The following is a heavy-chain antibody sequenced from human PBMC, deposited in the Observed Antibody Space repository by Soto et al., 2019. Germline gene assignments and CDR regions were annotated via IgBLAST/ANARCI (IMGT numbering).Heavy chain of an antibody. Sequence: GGSLRLSCAASGFTFSTHALLWVRQAPGKGLEWVAIISFDGRNKYYADSVEGRFTISRDNSKTTLYLQMNSLGTEDTAVYFCAREKAGRFLAGGMDVWGQGTSVTVSS. J-gene: IGHJ6*02. D-gene: IGHD6-6*01. CDR3: AREKAGRFLAGGMDV. CDR1: GFTFSTHA. CDR2: ISFDGRNK. V-gene: IGHV3-30*01.